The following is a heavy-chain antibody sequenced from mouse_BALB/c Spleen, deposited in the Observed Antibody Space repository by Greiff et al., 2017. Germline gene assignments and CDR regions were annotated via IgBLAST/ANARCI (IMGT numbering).Heavy chain of an antibody. CDR1: GFSLTSYG. J-gene: IGHJ4*01. CDR2: IWSGGST. V-gene: IGHV2-2*02. CDR3: GRREYYRCTVAMDY. Sequence: QVQLKESGPGLVQPSQSLSITCTVSGFSLTSYGVHWVRQSPGKGLEWLGVIWSGGSTDYNAAFISRLSISKDNSKSQVFSKMNSLQANDTAIYYCGRREYYRCTVAMDYWGQGTSVTVSP. D-gene: IGHD2-14*01.